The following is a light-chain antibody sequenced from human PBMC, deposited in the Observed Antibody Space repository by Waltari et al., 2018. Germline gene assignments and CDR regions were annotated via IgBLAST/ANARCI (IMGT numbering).Light chain of an antibody. J-gene: IGKJ4*01. V-gene: IGKV3-11*01. Sequence: EIVLTQSPATLSLSPGERASLSCRASQSVSRDLAWYRQKPGQAPRLLIFDASIRATGTPARFSGSGSGTDFTLTISSLGPEDFAVYYCQQRRDWPLTFGGGTKVEIK. CDR2: DAS. CDR1: QSVSRD. CDR3: QQRRDWPLT.